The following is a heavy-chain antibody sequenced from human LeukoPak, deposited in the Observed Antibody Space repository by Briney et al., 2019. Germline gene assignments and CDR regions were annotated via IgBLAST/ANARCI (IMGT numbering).Heavy chain of an antibody. V-gene: IGHV3-30*04. Sequence: GGSLRLSCAASGFTFSSYAMHWVRQAPGKGLEWVAVISYDGGNKYYADSVKGRFTISRDNSKNTLYLQMNSLRAEDTAVYYCARERVTYNWNNDAFDIWGQGTMVTVSS. CDR3: ARERVTYNWNNDAFDI. J-gene: IGHJ3*02. CDR2: ISYDGGNK. D-gene: IGHD1-1*01. CDR1: GFTFSSYA.